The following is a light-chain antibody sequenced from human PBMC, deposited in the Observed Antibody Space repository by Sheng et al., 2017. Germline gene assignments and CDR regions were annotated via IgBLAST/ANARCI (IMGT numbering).Light chain of an antibody. CDR2: SNN. J-gene: IGLJ3*02. CDR3: AAWDDSLEGWV. Sequence: QTVVTQPPSASGTPGQRVTISCSGSSSNIGSNTVNWYQHLPGTAPRLLMYSNNQRPSGVPDRFSGSKSGTSASLAISGLQSEDEADYYCAAWDDSLEGWVFGGGTKGDRP. V-gene: IGLV1-44*01. CDR1: SSNIGSNT.